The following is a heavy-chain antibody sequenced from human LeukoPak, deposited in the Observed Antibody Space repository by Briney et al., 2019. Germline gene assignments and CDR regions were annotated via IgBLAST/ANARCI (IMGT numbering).Heavy chain of an antibody. CDR3: ARCSYSSSYFDY. Sequence: TLSLTCTVXGGSISSGGYYWSWIRQHPGKGLEWIGYIYYSGSTYYNPSLKSRVTISVDTSKNQFSLKLSSVTAADTAVYYCARCSYSSSYFDYWGQGTLVTVSS. CDR2: IYYSGST. CDR1: GGSISSGGYY. J-gene: IGHJ4*02. V-gene: IGHV4-31*03. D-gene: IGHD6-6*01.